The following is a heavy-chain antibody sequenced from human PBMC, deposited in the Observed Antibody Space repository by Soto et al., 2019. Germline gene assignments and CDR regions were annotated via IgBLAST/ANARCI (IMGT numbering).Heavy chain of an antibody. J-gene: IGHJ3*02. Sequence: GGSLRLSCAASGFTFSSYGMHWVRQAPGKGLEWVAVISYDGSNKYYADSVKGRFTISRDNSKNTLYLQMNSLRAEDTAVYYCAKVYDYGDNYDNTRDAFDIWGQGTMVTVSS. CDR3: AKVYDYGDNYDNTRDAFDI. CDR2: ISYDGSNK. V-gene: IGHV3-30*18. D-gene: IGHD4-17*01. CDR1: GFTFSSYG.